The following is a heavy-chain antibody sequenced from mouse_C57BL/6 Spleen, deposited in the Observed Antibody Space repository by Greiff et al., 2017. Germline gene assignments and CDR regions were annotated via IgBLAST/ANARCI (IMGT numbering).Heavy chain of an antibody. CDR3: ARSTDYYGSSYWYFDV. V-gene: IGHV1-54*01. Sequence: VQLVESGAELVRPGTSVKVSCKASGYAFTNYLIEWVKQRPGQGLEWIGVINPGSGGTNYNEKFKGKATLTADKSSSTAYMQRSSLTSEDSAVYFCARSTDYYGSSYWYFDVWGTGTTVTVSS. D-gene: IGHD1-1*01. CDR2: INPGSGGT. CDR1: GYAFTNYL. J-gene: IGHJ1*03.